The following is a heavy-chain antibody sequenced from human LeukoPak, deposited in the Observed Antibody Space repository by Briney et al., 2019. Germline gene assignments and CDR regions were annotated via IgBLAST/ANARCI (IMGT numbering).Heavy chain of an antibody. CDR1: GGSFSGYY. CDR3: GRHVDY. V-gene: IGHV4-34*01. CDR2: INHSGST. J-gene: IGHJ4*02. Sequence: PSETLSLTCAVYGGSFSGYYWNWIRQPPGKGLEWIGEINHSGSTNYNPSLKSRVTISVDTSKNQFSLKLSSVTAADTAVYYCGRHVDYWGQGTLVTVSS.